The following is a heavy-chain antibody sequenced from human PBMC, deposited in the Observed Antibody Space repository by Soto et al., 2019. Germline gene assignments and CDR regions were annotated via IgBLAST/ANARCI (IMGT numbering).Heavy chain of an antibody. J-gene: IGHJ6*03. V-gene: IGHV1-2*06. D-gene: IGHD5-12*01. CDR3: ARESGGATATLDYYYFYMDV. CDR2: INPNSGDT. Sequence: QVQLVQSGAEVKKPGASVTVSCKASGYTFSDYYLHWVRQAPGQGPEWMGRINPNSGDTKFAQKCQGRVTMTRDKSVRTAFMELNWLKPDDTAVYYCARESGGATATLDYYYFYMDVWGQGTTVTVSS. CDR1: GYTFSDYY.